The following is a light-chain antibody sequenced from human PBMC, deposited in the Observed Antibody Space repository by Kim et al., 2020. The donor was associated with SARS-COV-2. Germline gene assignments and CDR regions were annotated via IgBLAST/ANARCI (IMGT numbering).Light chain of an antibody. J-gene: IGKJ2*01. CDR3: QQYNNWPPYT. Sequence: EIVMTKSPATLSVSPGERATLSCRASQSVSNNLAWYQQKPGQAPRLLIYGASTRATDIPARFSGSGSGTEFTLTITSLQSEDFAVYYCQQYNNWPPYTFGQGTKLEI. V-gene: IGKV3-15*01. CDR1: QSVSNN. CDR2: GAS.